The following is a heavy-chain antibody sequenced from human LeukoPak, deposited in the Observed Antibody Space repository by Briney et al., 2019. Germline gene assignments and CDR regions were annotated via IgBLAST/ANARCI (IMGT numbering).Heavy chain of an antibody. Sequence: GASVKVSCKASGGTFSSYAISWVRQAPGQGLEWMGGIIPIFGTANYAQKFQGRVTITADESTSTAYMELSSLRSEDTAVCYCVLGCSGGSCYPYYFDYWGQGTLVTVSS. CDR3: VLGCSGGSCYPYYFDY. J-gene: IGHJ4*02. V-gene: IGHV1-69*13. D-gene: IGHD2-15*01. CDR1: GGTFSSYA. CDR2: IIPIFGTA.